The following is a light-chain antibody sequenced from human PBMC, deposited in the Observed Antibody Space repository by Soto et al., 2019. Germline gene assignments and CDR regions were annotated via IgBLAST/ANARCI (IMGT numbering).Light chain of an antibody. CDR1: SGDVGGYNY. CDR3: SSYAGSNIV. V-gene: IGLV2-8*01. CDR2: EVS. Sequence: SSLAPPPSPSGASGQSGTISCTWTSGDVGGYNYVSWYQQHPGKAPKLMIYEVSKRPSGVPDRFSGSKSGNTASLTVSGLQAEDEGDYYCSSYAGSNIVFGTGTKVTVL. J-gene: IGLJ1*01.